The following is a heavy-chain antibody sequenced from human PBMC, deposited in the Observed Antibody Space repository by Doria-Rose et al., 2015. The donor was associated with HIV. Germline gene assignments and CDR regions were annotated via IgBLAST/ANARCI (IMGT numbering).Heavy chain of an antibody. D-gene: IGHD1-1*01. Sequence: QVQLQESDAGLVKPSETLSLTCAVFGGSFSGYYWSWIRQPPGKGLEWIGEIDHSGSTNYKTSLKSRVTISLDRAKTRFSLKWSSGTAADTAVYYCARGLLRGGWNDVDYYYGMDVWGQGTTVTVSS. CDR2: IDHSGST. CDR3: ARGLLRGGWNDVDYYYGMDV. CDR1: GGSFSGYY. J-gene: IGHJ6*02. V-gene: IGHV4-34*01.